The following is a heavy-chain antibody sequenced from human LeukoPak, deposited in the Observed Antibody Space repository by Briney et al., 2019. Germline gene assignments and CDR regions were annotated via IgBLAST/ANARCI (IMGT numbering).Heavy chain of an antibody. CDR1: GYTFTSYG. D-gene: IGHD3-22*01. CDR2: ISAYNGNT. CDR3: ARDPVHAKYDSSGYLY. V-gene: IGHV1-18*01. Sequence: ASVKVSCKASGYTFTSYGISLVRQASGQGLEWMGWISAYNGNTNYAQKLQGRVTMTTDTSTSTAYMELRSLRSDDTAVYYCARDPVHAKYDSSGYLYWGQGTLVTVSS. J-gene: IGHJ4*02.